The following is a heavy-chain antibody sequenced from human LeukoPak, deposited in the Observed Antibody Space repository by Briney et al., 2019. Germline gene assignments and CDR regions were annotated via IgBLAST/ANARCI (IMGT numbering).Heavy chain of an antibody. CDR3: ARGGGLDV. CDR2: INHNGNVN. J-gene: IGHJ6*02. CDR1: GFTFSSYW. Sequence: GGSMRLSCPASGFTFSSYWMNWARHAPGKGMEWVASINHNGNVNYYVDSVKGRFTISRDNAKNSLYLQMSNLRAEDTAVYFCARGGGLDVWGQGATVTVSS. D-gene: IGHD3-16*01. V-gene: IGHV3-7*03.